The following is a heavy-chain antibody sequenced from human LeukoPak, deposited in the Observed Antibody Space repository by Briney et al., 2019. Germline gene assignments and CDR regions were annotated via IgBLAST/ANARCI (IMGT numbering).Heavy chain of an antibody. CDR3: ARPICGGDRHPY. D-gene: IGHD2-21*02. V-gene: IGHV4-34*01. CDR1: GGSFSGYY. CDR2: INHSGST. Sequence: SETLSLTCAVYGGSFSGYYWSWIRQPPGKGLEWIGEINHSGSTNYNPSLKSRVTISVDTSKNQFSLKLSSVTAADTAVYYCARPICGGDRHPYWGQGTLVTVSS. J-gene: IGHJ4*02.